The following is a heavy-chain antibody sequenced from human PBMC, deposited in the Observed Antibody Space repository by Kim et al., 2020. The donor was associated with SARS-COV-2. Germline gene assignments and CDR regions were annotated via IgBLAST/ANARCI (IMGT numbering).Heavy chain of an antibody. V-gene: IGHV1-69*04. CDR1: GGTLSSYA. CDR3: AGDYYYGTSGYSGAVDV. CDR2: IIPIVDKP. J-gene: IGHJ6*02. D-gene: IGHD3-22*01. Sequence: SVKVSCKASGGTLSSYAISWVRQAPGQGLEWMGRIIPIVDKPNYAQKFQGRVTVIADKSTNTAYLELSSLRSEDTAVYYCAGDYYYGTSGYSGAVDVWGQGTTVTVSS.